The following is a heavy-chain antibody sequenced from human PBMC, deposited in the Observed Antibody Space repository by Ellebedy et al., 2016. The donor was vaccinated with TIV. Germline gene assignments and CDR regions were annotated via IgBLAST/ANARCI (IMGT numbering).Heavy chain of an antibody. CDR2: IVVGSGNT. CDR1: GFTFTSSA. CDR3: AAGRYFDWLLSPPDY. Sequence: AASVKVSCKASGFTFTSSAVQWVRQARGQRLEWIGWIVVGSGNTNYAQKFQERVTITRDMSTSTAYMELSSLRSEDTAVYYCAAGRYFDWLLSPPDYWGQGTLVTVSS. D-gene: IGHD3-9*01. J-gene: IGHJ4*02. V-gene: IGHV1-58*01.